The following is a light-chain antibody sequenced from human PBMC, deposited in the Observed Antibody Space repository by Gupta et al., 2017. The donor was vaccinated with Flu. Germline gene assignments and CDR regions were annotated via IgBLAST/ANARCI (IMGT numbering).Light chain of an antibody. V-gene: IGKV3-20*01. Sequence: ELVLTQSPGPLSLSPGERATLSCRASQSVSSNYLAWFQQKPGQGHRLLIRGASSRATGIPDRFSGSGSGTDFTLTISRLEPEDFAVYYCQQYGSAPLYTFGQGTKLEIK. J-gene: IGKJ2*01. CDR3: QQYGSAPLYT. CDR2: GAS. CDR1: QSVSSNY.